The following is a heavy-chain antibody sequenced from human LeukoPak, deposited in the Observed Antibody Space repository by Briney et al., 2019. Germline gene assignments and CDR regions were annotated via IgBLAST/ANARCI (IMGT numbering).Heavy chain of an antibody. V-gene: IGHV4-34*01. CDR2: INHSGST. D-gene: IGHD2-2*01. CDR1: GGSFSGYY. CDR3: ARGPVYCSSTSCPGGFDY. Sequence: PSETLSLTCAVYGGSFSGYYWSWIRQPPGKGLEWIGEINHSGSTNYNPSLKSRVTISVDTSKNQFSLKLSPVTAADTAVYYCARGPVYCSSTSCPGGFDYWGQGTLVTVSS. J-gene: IGHJ4*02.